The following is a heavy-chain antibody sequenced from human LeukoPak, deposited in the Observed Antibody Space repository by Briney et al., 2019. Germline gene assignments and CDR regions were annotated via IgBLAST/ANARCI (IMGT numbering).Heavy chain of an antibody. CDR2: ISSSSSTI. D-gene: IGHD4-17*01. CDR3: ARVFIGDYGDYQFDY. CDR1: GFTFSNYG. V-gene: IGHV3-48*01. J-gene: IGHJ4*02. Sequence: GGSLRLSCAASGFTFSNYGMNWVRQAPGKGLEWVSYISSSSSTIYYADSVKGRFTISRDNAKNSLYLQMNSLRAEDTAVYYCARVFIGDYGDYQFDYWGQGTLVTVSS.